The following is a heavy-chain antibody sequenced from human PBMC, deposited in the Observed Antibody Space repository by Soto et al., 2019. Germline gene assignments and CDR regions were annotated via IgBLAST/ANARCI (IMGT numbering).Heavy chain of an antibody. CDR2: IYPGDSDT. J-gene: IGHJ6*02. Sequence: GESRKISCKGSGYSFTSYWIGWVRQMPGKGLEWMGIIYPGDSDTRYSPSFQGQVTISADKSISTAYLQWSSLKASDTAMYYCARLDGYNGQDYYGMDVWGQGTTVTVSS. CDR1: GYSFTSYW. V-gene: IGHV5-51*01. CDR3: ARLDGYNGQDYYGMDV. D-gene: IGHD5-12*01.